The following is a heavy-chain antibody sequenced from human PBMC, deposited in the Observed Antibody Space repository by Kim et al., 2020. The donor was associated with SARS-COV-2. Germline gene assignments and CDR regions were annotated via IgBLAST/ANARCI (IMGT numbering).Heavy chain of an antibody. CDR3: ARGRGYYDILTGYLNWFESTGFDP. CDR1: GGSISIGDYY. J-gene: IGHJ5*02. V-gene: IGHV4-30-4*01. D-gene: IGHD3-9*01. Sequence: SETLSLTCTVSGGSISIGDYYWSWIRQPPGNGLEWIGYIYYSGSTYYNPSLKSRVTISVDTSKNQFSLKLSSVTAADTAVYYCARGRGYYDILTGYLNWFESTGFDPWGQGTLVTVSS. CDR2: IYYSGST.